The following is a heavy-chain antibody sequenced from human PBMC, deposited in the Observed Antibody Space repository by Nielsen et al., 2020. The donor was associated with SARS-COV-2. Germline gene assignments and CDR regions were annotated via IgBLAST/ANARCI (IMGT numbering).Heavy chain of an antibody. CDR2: IWYDGSYK. D-gene: IGHD3-3*01. J-gene: IGHJ6*02. Sequence: VRQAPGKGLEWVALIWYDGSYKYYADSVKGRFTISRDNSKNTLYLQMNSLRAEDTAVYYCARDLGYDFWSGYQYYYGMDVWGQRTTVTVSS. V-gene: IGHV3-33*01. CDR3: ARDLGYDFWSGYQYYYGMDV.